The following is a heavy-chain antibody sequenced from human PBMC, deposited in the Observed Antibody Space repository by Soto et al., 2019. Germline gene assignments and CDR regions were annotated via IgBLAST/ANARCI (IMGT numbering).Heavy chain of an antibody. CDR1: GFTFSNAW. V-gene: IGHV3-15*01. CDR3: TTDLGAVTTSSNDAFDI. D-gene: IGHD4-17*01. CDR2: IKSKTDGGTT. J-gene: IGHJ3*02. Sequence: EVQLVESGGGLVKPGGSLRLSCAASGFTFSNAWMSWVRQAPGKGLEWVGRIKSKTDGGTTDYAAPVKGRFTISSDDSKNTLYLQMNSLKTEDTAVYYCTTDLGAVTTSSNDAFDIWGQGTMVTVSS.